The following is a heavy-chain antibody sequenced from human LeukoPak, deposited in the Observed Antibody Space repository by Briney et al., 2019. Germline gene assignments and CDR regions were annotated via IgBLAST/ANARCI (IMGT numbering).Heavy chain of an antibody. D-gene: IGHD6-13*01. CDR1: GGSISNYY. CDR3: ARGVYIAAAQYGY. V-gene: IGHV4-59*01. CDR2: IYYSGTT. J-gene: IGHJ4*02. Sequence: SETLSLTCTVSGGSISNYYWSWIRQPPGKGLEWIGYIYYSGTTNYNPSLKSRVTISVDTSKNQFSLKLNSVTAADTAVYYCARGVYIAAAQYGYWGQGTLVTVSP.